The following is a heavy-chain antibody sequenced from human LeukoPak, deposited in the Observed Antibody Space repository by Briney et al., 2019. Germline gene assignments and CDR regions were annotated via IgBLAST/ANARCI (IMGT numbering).Heavy chain of an antibody. J-gene: IGHJ5*02. V-gene: IGHV1-69*01. Sequence: SVKVSCKASGGTFSSYAISWVRQAPGQGLEWMGGIIPVFGTANYAQKFQGRVTITADESTSTAYMELSSLRSEDTAVYYCARQIGIAVAVGWFDPWGQGTLVTVSS. D-gene: IGHD6-19*01. CDR3: ARQIGIAVAVGWFDP. CDR2: IIPVFGTA. CDR1: GGTFSSYA.